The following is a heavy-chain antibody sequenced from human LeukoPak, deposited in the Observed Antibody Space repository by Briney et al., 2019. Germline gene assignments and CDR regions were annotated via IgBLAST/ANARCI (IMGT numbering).Heavy chain of an antibody. J-gene: IGHJ6*02. CDR3: ARVSLGNEPGSPQNYYYYGMDV. CDR1: GGTFSGYA. CDR2: IIPIFGTA. Sequence: SVKVSCKASGGTFSGYAISWVRQAPGQGLEWMGGIIPIFGTANYAQKFQGRVTITADESTSTAYMELSSLRSEDTAVYYCARVSLGNEPGSPQNYYYYGMDVWGQGTTATVSS. V-gene: IGHV1-69*13.